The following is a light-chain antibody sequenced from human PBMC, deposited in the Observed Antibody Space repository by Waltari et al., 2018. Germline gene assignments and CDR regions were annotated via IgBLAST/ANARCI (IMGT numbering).Light chain of an antibody. CDR3: QQYYSSPPT. Sequence: DIVMTQSPDSLAVSLGESATINCRSSQSVFYSSKNGTYLAWYHKKTGQPPKLLIYWAATGESGVPDRVSGSGSGTDCTLTISSLQAEDVAVYYCQQYYSSPPTFGQGTKVEIK. J-gene: IGKJ1*01. V-gene: IGKV4-1*01. CDR2: WAA. CDR1: QSVFYSSKNGTY.